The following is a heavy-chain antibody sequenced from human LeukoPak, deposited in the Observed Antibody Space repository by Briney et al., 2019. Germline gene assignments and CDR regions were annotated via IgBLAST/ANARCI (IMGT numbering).Heavy chain of an antibody. CDR1: GGSISGYY. CDR3: ARAVILWFGEFYGMDV. J-gene: IGHJ6*02. D-gene: IGHD3-10*01. CDR2: INHSGST. Sequence: SETLSLTCTVSGGSISGYYWSWIRQPPGKGLEWIGEINHSGSTNYNPSLKGRVTISVDTSKNQFSLKLSSVTAADTAVYYCARAVILWFGEFYGMDVWGQGTTVTVS. V-gene: IGHV4-34*01.